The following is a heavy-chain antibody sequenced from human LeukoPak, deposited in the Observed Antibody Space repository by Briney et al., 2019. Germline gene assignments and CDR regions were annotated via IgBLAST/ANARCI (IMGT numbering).Heavy chain of an antibody. CDR2: IYSGGST. CDR3: AREPQGDSSGYDAFDI. J-gene: IGHJ3*02. V-gene: IGHV3-66*01. D-gene: IGHD3-22*01. Sequence: GGSLRLSCAASGFTVSSNYMTWVRQAPGKGLEWVSVIYSGGSTYYADSVKGRFTLSRDNSMNTLFLQMNSLRAEDTAVYYCAREPQGDSSGYDAFDIWGQGTMVTVSS. CDR1: GFTVSSNY.